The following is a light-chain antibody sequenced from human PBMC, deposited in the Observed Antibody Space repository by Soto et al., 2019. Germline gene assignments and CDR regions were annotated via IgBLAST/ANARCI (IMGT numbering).Light chain of an antibody. CDR1: QSVLYSSNNKNY. V-gene: IGKV4-1*01. CDR2: WAS. CDR3: QQYYSTPLT. J-gene: IGKJ5*01. Sequence: DIAMTQSPDSLAVSLGERATINCKSSQSVLYSSNNKNYLAWYQQKPVQPPKLLIYWASTRESGVPDRFSGSGSGTDFSITSISFLAEDVAVYYCQQYYSTPLTFGHGTRLEIK.